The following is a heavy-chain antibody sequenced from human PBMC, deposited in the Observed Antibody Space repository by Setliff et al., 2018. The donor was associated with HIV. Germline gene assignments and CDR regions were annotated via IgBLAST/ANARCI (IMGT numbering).Heavy chain of an antibody. J-gene: IGHJ4*02. CDR3: ARGLGRGSGTYYNPPGY. V-gene: IGHV4-34*01. Sequence: PSETLSLTCAFHGGSFSGYYWMWIRQSPGEGLEWIGEINHSGNTNYNPSLKSRVTMSGDTSKNQFSLNLTSVTAAATAVYFCARGLGRGSGTYYNPPGYWGLGTLVTVSS. CDR1: GGSFSGYY. CDR2: INHSGNT. D-gene: IGHD3-10*01.